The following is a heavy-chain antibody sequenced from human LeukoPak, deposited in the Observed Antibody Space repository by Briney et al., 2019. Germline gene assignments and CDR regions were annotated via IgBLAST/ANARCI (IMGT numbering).Heavy chain of an antibody. V-gene: IGHV3-7*01. Sequence: GGSLRLSCAASGFSLSSYWINWVRQAPGKGLEWVANINPAASVKYYVDSVKGRFTISRDDAKNSFYLQMNNLRVEDTAIYHCAPSPWGQGTLVTVSS. CDR1: GFSLSSYW. CDR2: INPAASVK. CDR3: APSP. J-gene: IGHJ5*02.